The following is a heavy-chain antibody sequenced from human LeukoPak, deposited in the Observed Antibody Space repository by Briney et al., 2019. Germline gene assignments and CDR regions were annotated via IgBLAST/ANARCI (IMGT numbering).Heavy chain of an antibody. CDR3: AKYAGPPSGGWFDP. Sequence: SVKVSCKASGGTFSSYAISWVRQAPGQGLEWMGGIIPIFGTANYAQKFQGRVTITADKSTSTAYMELSSLRSEDTAVYYCAKYAGPPSGGWFDPWGQGTLVTVSS. J-gene: IGHJ5*02. CDR2: IIPIFGTA. CDR1: GGTFSSYA. V-gene: IGHV1-69*06.